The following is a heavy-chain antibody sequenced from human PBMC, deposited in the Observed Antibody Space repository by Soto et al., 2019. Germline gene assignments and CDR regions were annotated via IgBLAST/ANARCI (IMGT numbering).Heavy chain of an antibody. Sequence: LRLSCATAGLTFSNYAMSWVRQAPGGGLEWVSSMSGSSSTTYYADSVRGRFTISRDRSKNTLYLQMSSLKAEDTALYYCAKNQERELPRVIDFWGQGTLVTVSS. CDR2: MSGSSSTT. D-gene: IGHD1-7*01. CDR1: GLTFSNYA. J-gene: IGHJ4*02. CDR3: AKNQERELPRVIDF. V-gene: IGHV3-23*01.